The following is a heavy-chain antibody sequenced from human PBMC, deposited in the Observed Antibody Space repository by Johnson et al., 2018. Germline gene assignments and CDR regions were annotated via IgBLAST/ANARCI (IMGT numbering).Heavy chain of an antibody. D-gene: IGHD6-13*01. Sequence: VQLVESGGGLVQPGGSLKLSCAASGFTFSGSSMSWVRQASGKGLEWIGRIRSTANSYATAYAASMKGRFTISRDDSKNTAYLQMNSLKTEDTAVYYCSSSWYQGGYFQHWGQGTLVTVSS. J-gene: IGHJ1*01. CDR1: GFTFSGSS. CDR3: SSSWYQGGYFQH. CDR2: IRSTANSYAT. V-gene: IGHV3-73*01.